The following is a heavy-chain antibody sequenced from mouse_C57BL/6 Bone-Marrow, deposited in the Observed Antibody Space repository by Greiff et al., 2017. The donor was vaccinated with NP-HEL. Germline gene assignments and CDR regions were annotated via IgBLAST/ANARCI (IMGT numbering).Heavy chain of an antibody. D-gene: IGHD2-3*01. J-gene: IGHJ1*03. Sequence: VQLQESGAELVRPGTSVKMSCKASGYTFTNYWIGWAKQRPGHGLEWIGDIYPGGGYTNYNEKFKGKATLTADKSSSTAYMQFSSLTSEDSAIYYCARGGYDPLYFDVWGTGTTVTVSS. CDR1: GYTFTNYW. CDR2: IYPGGGYT. CDR3: ARGGYDPLYFDV. V-gene: IGHV1-63*01.